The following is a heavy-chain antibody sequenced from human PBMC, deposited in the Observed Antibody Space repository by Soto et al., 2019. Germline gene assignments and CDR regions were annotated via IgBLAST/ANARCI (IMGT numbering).Heavy chain of an antibody. Sequence: QVQLQQWGAGRLKPSDTLSLTCAVYGASLSPYYWSWSWIRQPPGKGLEWIGEINYRESMKYNPSLSSRWSMSVDASDQQFSVNLNSVIASYVAMYYCARGDWGSGWSLVDDYDGMDAWGQEPTVPAYS. V-gene: IGHV4-34*01. D-gene: IGHD6-19*01. CDR1: GASLSPYY. J-gene: IGHJ6*02. CDR3: ARGDWGSGWSLVDDYDGMDA. CDR2: INYRESM.